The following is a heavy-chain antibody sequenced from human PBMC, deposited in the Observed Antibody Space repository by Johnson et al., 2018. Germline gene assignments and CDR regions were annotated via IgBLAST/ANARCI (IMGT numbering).Heavy chain of an antibody. CDR3: ARGYSSLIDYYYYMDV. CDR2: IYYSGST. Sequence: QVQLQESGPGLVKPSETLSLTCTVSGGSISSYYWSWIRQPPGKGLEWIGYIYYSGSTNYNPSLKSRVTNSVDPSKNQFSRKLSSVTAADTAVYYCARGYSSLIDYYYYMDVWGKGTPVTVSS. CDR1: GGSISSYY. V-gene: IGHV4-59*01. J-gene: IGHJ6*03. D-gene: IGHD2-21*01.